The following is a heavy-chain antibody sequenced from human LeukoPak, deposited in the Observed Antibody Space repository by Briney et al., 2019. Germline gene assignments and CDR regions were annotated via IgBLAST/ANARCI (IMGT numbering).Heavy chain of an antibody. CDR3: ARGGIQLWLRDFDY. Sequence: GGSLRLSCAASGFTFSSYSINWVRQAPGKGLEWVSYISSSSSTIYYADSVKGRFTISRDNAKNSLYLQMNSLRAEDTAVYYCARGGIQLWLRDFDYWGQGTLVTVSS. D-gene: IGHD5-18*01. CDR1: GFTFSSYS. J-gene: IGHJ4*02. V-gene: IGHV3-48*01. CDR2: ISSSSSTI.